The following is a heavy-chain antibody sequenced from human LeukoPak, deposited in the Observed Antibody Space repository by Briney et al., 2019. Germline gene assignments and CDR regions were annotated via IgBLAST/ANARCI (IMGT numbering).Heavy chain of an antibody. CDR2: IYYSGST. Sequence: SETLSLTCTVSGGSFSSGSYYWSWIRQPPGTGLEWIGYIYYSGSTNYNPSLKSRVTISVDTSKNQFSLKLSSVTAADTAVYYCARDDSGYYYGSSGNFGYWGQGTLVTVSS. J-gene: IGHJ4*02. V-gene: IGHV4-61*01. D-gene: IGHD3-22*01. CDR1: GGSFSSGSYY. CDR3: ARDDSGYYYGSSGNFGY.